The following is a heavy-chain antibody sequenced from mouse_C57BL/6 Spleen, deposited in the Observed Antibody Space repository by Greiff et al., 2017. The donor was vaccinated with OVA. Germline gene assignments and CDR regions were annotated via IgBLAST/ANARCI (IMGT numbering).Heavy chain of an antibody. CDR2: INPGSGGT. J-gene: IGHJ2*01. Sequence: VQRVESGAELVRPGTSVKVSCKASGYAFTNYLIEWVKQRPGQGLEWIGVINPGSGGTNYNEKFKGKATLTADKSSSTAYMQLSSLTSEDTAVYFCARSRDYGTLDYWGQGTTLTVSS. V-gene: IGHV1-54*01. CDR1: GYAFTNYL. D-gene: IGHD1-1*01. CDR3: ARSRDYGTLDY.